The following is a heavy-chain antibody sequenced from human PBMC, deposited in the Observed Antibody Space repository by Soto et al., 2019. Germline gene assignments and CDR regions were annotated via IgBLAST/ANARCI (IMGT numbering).Heavy chain of an antibody. J-gene: IGHJ6*02. V-gene: IGHV3-23*01. CDR2: ISSGSDTI. CDR3: ARILYSSQRDGVDV. D-gene: IGHD2-8*01. CDR1: GFTFGAYP. Sequence: GGSLRLSCAASGFTFGAYPMTWVRQAPGKGLEWVSSISSGSDTIFYADSVKGRFTISRDNSRSTLYLQMNRLRAEDMAIYYCARILYSSQRDGVDVWGQGTTVTVSS.